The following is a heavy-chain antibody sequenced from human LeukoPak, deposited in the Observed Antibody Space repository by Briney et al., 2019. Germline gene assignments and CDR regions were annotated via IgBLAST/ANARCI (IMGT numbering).Heavy chain of an antibody. D-gene: IGHD4-17*01. V-gene: IGHV1-18*01. J-gene: IGHJ6*02. CDR2: ISAYNGNT. CDR1: GYTFTSYG. Sequence: GASVKVSCKASGYTFTSYGISWVRQAPGQGLEWMGWISAYNGNTNYAQKLQGRVTMTTDTSTSTAYMELRSLRSDDTAVYYCARDNVRDYGDYMVRENYGMDVWGQGTTVTVSS. CDR3: ARDNVRDYGDYMVRENYGMDV.